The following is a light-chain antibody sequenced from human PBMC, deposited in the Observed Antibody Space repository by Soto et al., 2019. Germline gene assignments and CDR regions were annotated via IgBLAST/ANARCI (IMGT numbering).Light chain of an antibody. Sequence: IGLTQSPGTLSLSPGERATLSCRASQSVSSSYLAWYQHKPGQAPRLLIYGASSRATGIPDRFSGSGSGTDFTLSSSRRELEEFAVYYCQQYGRTPYTFGQRTKLEIK. V-gene: IGKV3-20*01. J-gene: IGKJ2*01. CDR3: QQYGRTPYT. CDR2: GAS. CDR1: QSVSSSY.